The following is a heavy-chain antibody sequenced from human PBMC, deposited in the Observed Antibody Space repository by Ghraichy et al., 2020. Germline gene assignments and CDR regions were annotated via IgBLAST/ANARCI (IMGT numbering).Heavy chain of an antibody. CDR2: INHSGST. V-gene: IGHV4-34*01. CDR1: GGSFSGYY. Sequence: SQTLSLTCAVYGGSFSGYYWSWIRQPPGKGLEWIGEINHSGSTNYNPSLKSRVTISVDTSKNQFSLKLSSVTAADTAVYYCAAHVPRFRGRRQLVHPFGYWGQGTLVTVSS. CDR3: AAHVPRFRGRRQLVHPFGY. D-gene: IGHD6-13*01. J-gene: IGHJ4*02.